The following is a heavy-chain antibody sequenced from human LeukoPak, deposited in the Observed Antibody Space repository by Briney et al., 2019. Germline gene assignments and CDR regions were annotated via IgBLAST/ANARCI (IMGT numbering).Heavy chain of an antibody. CDR1: GGTFSSYA. V-gene: IGHV1-69*04. Sequence: RGASVKVSCKASGGTFSSYAISWVRQAPGQGLEWMGRIIPILGIANYAQKFQGRVTITADKPTSTAYMELSSLRSEDTAVYYCARVLSGYYGDWGQGTLVTVSS. D-gene: IGHD3-22*01. J-gene: IGHJ4*02. CDR3: ARVLSGYYGD. CDR2: IIPILGIA.